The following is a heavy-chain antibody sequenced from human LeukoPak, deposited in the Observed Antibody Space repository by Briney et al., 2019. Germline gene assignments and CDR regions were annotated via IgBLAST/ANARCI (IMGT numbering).Heavy chain of an antibody. V-gene: IGHV4-4*07. J-gene: IGHJ5*02. CDR3: ARFRPVGGFDP. CDR1: GGSISSYY. Sequence: PSETLSLTCTVSGGSISSYYWSWIRQPAGKGLGWIGRIYTSGSTNYNPSLKSRVTMSVDTSKNQFSLKLSSVTAADTAVYYCARFRPVGGFDPWGQGTLVTVSS. CDR2: IYTSGST. D-gene: IGHD3-10*01.